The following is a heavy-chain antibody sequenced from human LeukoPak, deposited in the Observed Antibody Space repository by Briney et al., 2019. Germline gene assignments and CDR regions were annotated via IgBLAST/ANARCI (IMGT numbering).Heavy chain of an antibody. CDR2: IHSGGST. CDR1: GFTVSNNY. V-gene: IGHV3-53*01. J-gene: IGHJ4*02. Sequence: GGSLRLSCAASGFTVSNNYMTWVRQAPGKGLEWVSVIHSGGSTYYADAVRGRFTISRDNSKNRLFLQMDSLRAEDTAVYYCAKEGGYRQPFDSWGQGTLVTVSS. CDR3: AKEGGYRQPFDS. D-gene: IGHD5-12*01.